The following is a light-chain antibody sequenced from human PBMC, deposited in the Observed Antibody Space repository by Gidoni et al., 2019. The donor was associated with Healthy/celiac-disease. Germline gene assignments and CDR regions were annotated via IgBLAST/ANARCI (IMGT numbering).Light chain of an antibody. CDR2: LGS. Sequence: DIELTQSPLSLHVTPGEPASISCRSSQSLLHSNGYNYLDWYLQKPGQSPQLLIYLGSNRASGVPDRFSGSGSGTDFTLKISRVEAEDVGVYYCMQALQTPPFTFGPGTKVDIK. V-gene: IGKV2-28*01. CDR1: QSLLHSNGYNY. CDR3: MQALQTPPFT. J-gene: IGKJ3*01.